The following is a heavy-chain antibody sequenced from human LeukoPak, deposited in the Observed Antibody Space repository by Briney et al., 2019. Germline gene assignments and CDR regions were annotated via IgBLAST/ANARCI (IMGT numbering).Heavy chain of an antibody. Sequence: GASVTFACKASGYTFTVYYIHWVRHAPGQGLEWMGWISAYNGNTKYAQKLPGRVTMTTDTSTTTANMDLRSVRSDDADVYYCARELVLYYYGSGSYYSFDYWGQGTLFTVSS. V-gene: IGHV1-18*04. CDR2: ISAYNGNT. CDR3: ARELVLYYYGSGSYYSFDY. J-gene: IGHJ4*02. D-gene: IGHD3-10*01. CDR1: GYTFTVYY.